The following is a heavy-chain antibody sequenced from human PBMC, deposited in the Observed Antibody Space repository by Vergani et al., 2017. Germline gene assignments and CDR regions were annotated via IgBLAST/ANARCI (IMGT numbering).Heavy chain of an antibody. CDR1: GWSFSGYY. Sequence: QVQLQQWGAGLLKPSETLSLTCAVYGWSFSGYYWNWIRQPPGKGLEWIGEINHSGSTNYNPSLKSRVTISIDTSKNQFSLKLSSVTAADTAVYYCARDVRRGYSGYVNYWGQGTLVIVSS. J-gene: IGHJ4*02. CDR3: ARDVRRGYSGYVNY. CDR2: INHSGST. V-gene: IGHV4-34*01. D-gene: IGHD5-12*01.